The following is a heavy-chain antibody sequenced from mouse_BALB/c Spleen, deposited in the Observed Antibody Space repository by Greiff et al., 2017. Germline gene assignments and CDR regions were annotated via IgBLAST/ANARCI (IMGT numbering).Heavy chain of an antibody. CDR2: ISYSGST. V-gene: IGHV3-8*02. CDR1: GDSITSGY. CDR3: ARSGYGKGYFDV. D-gene: IGHD2-10*02. Sequence: EVQLQQSGPSLVKPSQTLSLTCSVTGDSITSGYWNWIRKFPGNKLEYMGYISYSGSTYYNPSLKSRISITRDTSKNQYYLQLNSVTTEDTATYYCARSGYGKGYFDVWGAGTTVTVSS. J-gene: IGHJ1*01.